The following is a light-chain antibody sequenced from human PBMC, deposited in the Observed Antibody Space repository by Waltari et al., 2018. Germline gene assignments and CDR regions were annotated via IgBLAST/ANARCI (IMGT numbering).Light chain of an antibody. CDR1: ETLGRQ. CDR2: DAS. Sequence: ETVMPQSPATLSVSPGERVTLSCRASETLGRQLAWYPHKPGQAPRLLTYDASTSASGIPPRFRSGGSGTDFTLTISSLEAEYFAVYYWLQYNYLAPVTFGGGTTVEVK. V-gene: IGKV3-15*01. CDR3: LQYNYLAPVT. J-gene: IGKJ4*01.